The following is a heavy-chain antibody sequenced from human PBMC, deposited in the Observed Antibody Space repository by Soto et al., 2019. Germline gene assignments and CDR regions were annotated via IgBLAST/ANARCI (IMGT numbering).Heavy chain of an antibody. CDR1: GFTFSNYG. D-gene: IGHD3-22*01. CDR2: IWYDGSNK. Sequence: QVQLVESGGGVVQPGRSLRLSCAASGFTFSNYGMHWVRQAPGKGLEWVAGIWYDGSNKYYADSVKGRFTISRDNSKNPLYLQMNSLRAEDTAVYYCATGWYESSATIDYWGQGTLVTVSS. V-gene: IGHV3-33*01. CDR3: ATGWYESSATIDY. J-gene: IGHJ4*02.